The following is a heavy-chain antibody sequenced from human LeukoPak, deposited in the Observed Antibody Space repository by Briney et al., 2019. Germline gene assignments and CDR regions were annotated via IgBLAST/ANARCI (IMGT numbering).Heavy chain of an antibody. D-gene: IGHD2-15*01. Sequence: PGGSLRLSCAASGFTFSSYAMHWVRQAPGKGLEWVAVISYDGSNKYYADSVKGRFTISRDNSKNTLYLQMNSLRAEDTAVYYCAREGYCSGGSCFEAGKFDYWGQGTLVTVSS. CDR3: AREGYCSGGSCFEAGKFDY. CDR2: ISYDGSNK. J-gene: IGHJ4*02. V-gene: IGHV3-30-3*01. CDR1: GFTFSSYA.